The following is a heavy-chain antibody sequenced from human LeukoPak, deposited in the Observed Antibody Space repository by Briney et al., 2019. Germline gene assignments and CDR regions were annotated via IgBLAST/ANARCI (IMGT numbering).Heavy chain of an antibody. Sequence: GGSLRLSCAASGFTFSSYGMHWVRQAPGKGLEWVAFIRYDGSNKYYADSVKGRFTISRDNSKNTLYLQMNSLRAEDTALYSCANFDGSTQAFQIWGQGTMVTVSS. CDR1: GFTFSSYG. D-gene: IGHD3-9*01. V-gene: IGHV3-30*02. CDR2: IRYDGSNK. CDR3: ANFDGSTQAFQI. J-gene: IGHJ3*02.